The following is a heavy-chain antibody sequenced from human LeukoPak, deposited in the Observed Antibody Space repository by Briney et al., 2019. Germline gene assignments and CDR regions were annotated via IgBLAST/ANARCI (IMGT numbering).Heavy chain of an antibody. D-gene: IGHD2-2*02. CDR2: ISGSGGST. CDR1: GFTFSSYA. Sequence: GGSLRLSCAASGFTFSSYAMSWVRQAPGKGLEWVSAISGSGGSTHYADSVKGRFTISRDNSKNTLFPQMNSLRAEDTAVYYCAKDQEILVVPAAINYWGQGTLVTVSS. CDR3: AKDQEILVVPAAINY. J-gene: IGHJ4*02. V-gene: IGHV3-23*01.